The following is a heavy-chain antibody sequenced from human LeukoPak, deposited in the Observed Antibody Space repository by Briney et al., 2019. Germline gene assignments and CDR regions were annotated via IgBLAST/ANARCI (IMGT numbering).Heavy chain of an antibody. D-gene: IGHD3-10*01. CDR1: GFTFNSYS. J-gene: IGHJ4*02. Sequence: GGSLRLSCAASGFTFNSYSMNWVRQAPGKGLVWVSRINSDGSSTSYADSVKGRFTISRDNAKNTLYLQMNSLRVEDTAVYYCAREWSGFGELPDYWGQGTLVTVSS. V-gene: IGHV3-74*01. CDR2: INSDGSST. CDR3: AREWSGFGELPDY.